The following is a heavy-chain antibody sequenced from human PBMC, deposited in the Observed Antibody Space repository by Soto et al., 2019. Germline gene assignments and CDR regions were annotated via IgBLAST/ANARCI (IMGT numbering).Heavy chain of an antibody. CDR3: ARSIVVVPAAIAYFDY. J-gene: IGHJ4*02. D-gene: IGHD2-2*01. CDR1: GGSISSYY. V-gene: IGHV4-59*01. CDR2: IYYSGST. Sequence: SETLSLTCTVSGGSISSYYWSWIRQPPGKGLEWIGYIYYSGSTNYNPSLKSRVTISVDTSKNQFSLKLSSVTAADTAVYYCARSIVVVPAAIAYFDYWGQGALVTVS.